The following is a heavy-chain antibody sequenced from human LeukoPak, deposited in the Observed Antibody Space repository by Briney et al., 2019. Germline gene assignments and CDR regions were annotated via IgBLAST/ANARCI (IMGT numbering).Heavy chain of an antibody. D-gene: IGHD3-22*01. V-gene: IGHV3-53*01. J-gene: IGHJ4*02. CDR2: IYSGGRT. Sequence: GGSLRLSCVASGFTFSDHYMDWVRQAPGKGLEWVSVIYSGGRTDYADSVKGRFTISRDNSKNTLYLQMNSLRAEDTAVYYCARGTYDSSGYYFTRYFDYWGQGTLVTVSS. CDR1: GFTFSDHY. CDR3: ARGTYDSSGYYFTRYFDY.